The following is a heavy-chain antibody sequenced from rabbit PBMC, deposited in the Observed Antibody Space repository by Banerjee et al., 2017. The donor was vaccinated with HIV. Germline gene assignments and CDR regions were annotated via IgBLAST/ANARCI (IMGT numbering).Heavy chain of an antibody. CDR2: IDPIFAAT. CDR1: GFDFSNYY. J-gene: IGHJ4*01. D-gene: IGHD3-1*01. Sequence: QSLEESGGGLVQPGGSLKLSCKTSGFDFSNYYMSWVRQAPGQGLEWIGYIDPIFAATYYASWVNDRFTISSDNAQHTLYLQLNSLTAADTATYFCARESAMGWGRNLWGPGTLVTVS. CDR3: ARESAMGWGRNL. V-gene: IGHV1S7*01.